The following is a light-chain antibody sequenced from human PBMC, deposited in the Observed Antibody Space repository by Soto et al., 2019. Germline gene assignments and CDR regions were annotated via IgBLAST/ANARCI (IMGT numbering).Light chain of an antibody. CDR2: KTS. Sequence: DIQMTQSPSTLSASVGDSVTITCRASQAISSRLAWYQQKPGKAPNLLIYKTSTLEGGVPSRFSGSGSGTEFTLTISSLQPDDLAIYYCQHYDTYSPFGGGTKVEIK. CDR3: QHYDTYSP. V-gene: IGKV1-5*03. CDR1: QAISSR. J-gene: IGKJ4*02.